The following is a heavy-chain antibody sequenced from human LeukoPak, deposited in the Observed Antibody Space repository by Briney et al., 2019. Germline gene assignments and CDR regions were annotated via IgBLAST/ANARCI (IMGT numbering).Heavy chain of an antibody. CDR3: ARAKKRSGRSRNFYLDV. D-gene: IGHD1-26*01. Sequence: SETLSLTCAVYGGSFSGYYWSWIRQPPGKGLEWIGEINHSGSTNYNPSLKSRVTISVDTSKNQFSLKLSSVTAADTAVYYCARAKKRSGRSRNFYLDVWGKGTTVTVSS. CDR1: GGSFSGYY. CDR2: INHSGST. V-gene: IGHV4-34*01. J-gene: IGHJ6*03.